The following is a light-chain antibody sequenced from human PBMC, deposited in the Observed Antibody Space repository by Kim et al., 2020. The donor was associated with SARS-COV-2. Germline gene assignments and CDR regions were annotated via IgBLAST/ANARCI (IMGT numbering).Light chain of an antibody. CDR2: GAS. V-gene: IGKV3-15*01. CDR1: QTVSSN. CDR3: QQYGNWPLT. J-gene: IGKJ4*01. Sequence: EIVMTQSPATLSVSPGERATLSCRASQTVSSNLGWYQQKLGQAPRLLIYGASTRATGTPARFSGSGSGTEFTLTISSLQSEDFAVYYCQQYGNWPLTFGGGTKVDIK.